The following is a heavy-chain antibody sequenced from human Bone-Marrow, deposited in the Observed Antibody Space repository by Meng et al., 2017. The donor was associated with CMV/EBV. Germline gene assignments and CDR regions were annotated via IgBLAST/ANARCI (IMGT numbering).Heavy chain of an antibody. J-gene: IGHJ4*02. V-gene: IGHV3-30-3*01. CDR2: ISYDGSNK. CDR3: AKAFSSSWYREYSDY. D-gene: IGHD6-13*01. CDR1: GFTFSSYA. Sequence: GESLKISCAASGFTFSSYAMHWVRRAPGKGLEWVAVISYDGSNKYYADSVKGRFTISRDNSKNTLYLQMNSLRAEDTAVYYCAKAFSSSWYREYSDYWGQGTLVTVSS.